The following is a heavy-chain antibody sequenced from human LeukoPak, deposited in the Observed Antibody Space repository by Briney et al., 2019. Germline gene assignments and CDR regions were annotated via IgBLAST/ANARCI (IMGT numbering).Heavy chain of an antibody. J-gene: IGHJ4*02. Sequence: GGSLRLSCAASGFTFSSYAMSWVRQAPGKGLEWVSAISGSGGSTYYADSVKGRFTISRDNSKNTLYLQMNSLRAEDTAVYYCAKDNTIFGVVIPHDYWGQGTLVTVSS. CDR3: AKDNTIFGVVIPHDY. D-gene: IGHD3-3*01. CDR1: GFTFSSYA. V-gene: IGHV3-23*01. CDR2: ISGSGGST.